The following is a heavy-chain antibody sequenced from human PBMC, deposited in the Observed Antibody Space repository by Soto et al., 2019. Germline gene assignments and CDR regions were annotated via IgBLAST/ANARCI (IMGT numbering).Heavy chain of an antibody. CDR2: IYSGGGT. V-gene: IGHV3-53*02. CDR1: GFVVDRTY. J-gene: IGHJ3*02. Sequence: EVQLVETGGGLIQPGGSLRLSCAASGFVVDRTYMTWVRQAPGKGLEWVSVIYSGGGTYYADSVEGRFTISRDTSKNTLHLQINDLRAEDTALYYCARGGVQDAFDIWGQGTMVTVSS. D-gene: IGHD1-26*01. CDR3: ARGGVQDAFDI.